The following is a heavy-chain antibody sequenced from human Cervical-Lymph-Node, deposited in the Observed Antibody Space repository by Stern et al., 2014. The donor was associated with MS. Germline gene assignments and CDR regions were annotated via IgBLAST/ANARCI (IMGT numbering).Heavy chain of an antibody. CDR3: ARVHSGYDWFDY. J-gene: IGHJ4*02. CDR1: GGSISETNW. Sequence: QVQLQESGPGLVKPSGTLSLTCAVSGGSISETNWWGWVRQPPGKGLEWIGEIYHSETTNYNSSLKSRVTISLYNSKKQISLGLISVTAADTAVYFCARVHSGYDWFDYWGQGTLVTVSS. V-gene: IGHV4-4*02. D-gene: IGHD5-12*01. CDR2: IYHSETT.